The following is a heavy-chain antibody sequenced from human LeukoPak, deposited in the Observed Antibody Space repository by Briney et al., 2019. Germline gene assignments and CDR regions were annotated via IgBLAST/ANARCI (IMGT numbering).Heavy chain of an antibody. D-gene: IGHD3-22*01. CDR2: ISWNSGSI. CDR3: AKGNSYDSSGLPFDY. J-gene: IGHJ4*02. Sequence: GGSLRLSCAASGFTSDDYAMHWVRQAPGKGLEWVSGISWNSGSIGYADSVKGRFTISRDNAKNSLYLQMNSLRAEDTALYYCAKGNSYDSSGLPFDYWGQGTLVTVSS. V-gene: IGHV3-9*02. CDR1: GFTSDDYA.